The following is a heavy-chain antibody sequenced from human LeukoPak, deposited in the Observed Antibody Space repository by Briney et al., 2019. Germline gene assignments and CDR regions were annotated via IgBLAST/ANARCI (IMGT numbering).Heavy chain of an antibody. V-gene: IGHV3-48*04. J-gene: IGHJ4*02. CDR2: IRSSRTVI. CDR3: ARIGDSVGP. CDR1: GFTFSRYS. D-gene: IGHD2-21*02. Sequence: GGSLRLSCAVSGFTFSRYSMNWVRQAPGKGLEWLSYIRSSRTVIYYADSVKGRFTISRDNAKNSLYLQMKSLRAEDTAIYYCARIGDSVGPWGQGTQVTVSS.